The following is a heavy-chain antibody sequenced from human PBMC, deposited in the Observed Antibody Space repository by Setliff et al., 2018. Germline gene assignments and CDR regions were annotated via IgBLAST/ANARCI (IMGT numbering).Heavy chain of an antibody. CDR1: GASTTTYY. D-gene: IGHD2-2*02. Sequence: PSETLSLTCAVSGASTTTYYWTWIRQPPGKGLEWVGEINHSGSTNYNPSLKSRVTISVDTSKNQFSLKLNSVTAADMGVYYCASCRFQVPYNYWGQGTLVTVSS. V-gene: IGHV4-34*01. CDR3: ASCRFQVPYNY. J-gene: IGHJ4*02. CDR2: INHSGST.